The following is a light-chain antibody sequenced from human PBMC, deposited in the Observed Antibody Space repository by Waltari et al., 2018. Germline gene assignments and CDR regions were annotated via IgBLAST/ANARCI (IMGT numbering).Light chain of an antibody. J-gene: IGLJ1*01. V-gene: IGLV1-40*01. CDR3: QSFDISLNGAV. Sequence: QSVLTQPPSVSGAPGQRVTISCPGGSSNLGTGHDFHWYQQLPGTAPKLLIYTNIYRPSGVPDRFSGSKSGTSASLIIAGLQAEDAADYYCQSFDISLNGAVFGAGTKVTVL. CDR1: SSNLGTGHD. CDR2: TNI.